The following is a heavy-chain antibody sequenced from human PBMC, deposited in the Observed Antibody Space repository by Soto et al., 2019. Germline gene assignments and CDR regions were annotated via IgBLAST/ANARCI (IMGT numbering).Heavy chain of an antibody. CDR3: ARGGVGATSLFDY. CDR2: IIPIFGTA. Sequence: ASVKVSCKASGGTFSIYAVSWVRQAPGQGLEWMGGIIPIFGTANYAQKFQGRVTITADESTSTAYMELSSLRSEDTAVYYCARGGVGATSLFDYWGQRTLVTVSS. J-gene: IGHJ4*02. D-gene: IGHD1-26*01. V-gene: IGHV1-69*13. CDR1: GGTFSIYA.